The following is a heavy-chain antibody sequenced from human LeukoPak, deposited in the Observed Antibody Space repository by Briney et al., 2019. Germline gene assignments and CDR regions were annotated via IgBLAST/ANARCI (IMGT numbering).Heavy chain of an antibody. CDR3: ARAVAARTYYYYYYMDV. D-gene: IGHD6-6*01. CDR1: GYTFTGYH. V-gene: IGHV1-2*02. CDR2: INPNSGGT. J-gene: IGHJ6*03. Sequence: ASVKVSCKASGYTFTGYHMHWVRQAPGQGLEWMGWINPNSGGTNYAQKFQGRVTMTRDTSISTAYMELSRLRSDDTAVYYCARAVAARTYYYYYYMDVWGKGTTVTVSS.